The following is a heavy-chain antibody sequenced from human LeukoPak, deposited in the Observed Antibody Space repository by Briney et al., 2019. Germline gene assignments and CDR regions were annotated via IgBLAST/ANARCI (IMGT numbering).Heavy chain of an antibody. CDR1: GGSISSYY. CDR2: IYYSGST. Sequence: SETLSLTCTVSGGSISSYYWSWIRQPPGKGLEWIGYIYYSGSTNYNPSLKSRVTMSVDTSKNQFSLNLSSVTAADTAVYYCARDARGWSGFDYWGQGTLVTVSS. CDR3: ARDARGWSGFDY. V-gene: IGHV4-59*12. J-gene: IGHJ4*02. D-gene: IGHD3-3*01.